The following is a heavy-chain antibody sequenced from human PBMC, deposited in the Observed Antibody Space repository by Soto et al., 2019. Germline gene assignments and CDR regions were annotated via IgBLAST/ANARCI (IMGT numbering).Heavy chain of an antibody. CDR1: GGSISSYY. CDR2: IYYSGST. D-gene: IGHD3-3*01. V-gene: IGHV4-59*01. CDR3: ARGVRFLEWLRPYYFDY. J-gene: IGHJ4*02. Sequence: QVQLQESGPGLVKPSETLSLTCTVSGGSISSYYWSWIRQPPGKGLEWFGYIYYSGSTNYNPSLKSRVNISVDTSKNQFSLKLSSVTAADTAVYSCARGVRFLEWLRPYYFDYWGQGTLVTVSS.